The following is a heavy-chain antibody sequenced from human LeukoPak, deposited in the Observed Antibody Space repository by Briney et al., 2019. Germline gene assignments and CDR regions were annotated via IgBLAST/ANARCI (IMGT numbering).Heavy chain of an antibody. Sequence: PGGSLRLSCAASGFTFSSYSMNWVRQAPGKGLEWVSYISSSSSTIYYADSVKGRFTISRDNAKNSLYLQMNSLRAEDTAVYYCARWGSTSCYDYWGQGTLVTVSS. J-gene: IGHJ4*02. D-gene: IGHD2-2*01. CDR3: ARWGSTSCYDY. CDR2: ISSSSSTI. V-gene: IGHV3-48*01. CDR1: GFTFSSYS.